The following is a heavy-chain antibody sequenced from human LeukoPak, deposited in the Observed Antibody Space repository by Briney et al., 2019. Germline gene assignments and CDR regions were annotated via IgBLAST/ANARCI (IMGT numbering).Heavy chain of an antibody. V-gene: IGHV4-61*02. Sequence: SETLSLTCTVSGGSISSGSYYWSWIRQPAGTGLEWIVRIYTSGSTNYNPSLKSRVTISLDTSKNQFSLKLSSVTAADTAVYYCARQNYGSVDVWGKGTTVTISS. CDR1: GGSISSGSYY. CDR3: ARQNYGSVDV. D-gene: IGHD3-10*01. CDR2: IYTSGST. J-gene: IGHJ6*04.